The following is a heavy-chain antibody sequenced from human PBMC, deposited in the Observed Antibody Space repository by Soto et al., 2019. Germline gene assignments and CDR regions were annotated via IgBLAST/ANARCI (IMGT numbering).Heavy chain of an antibody. V-gene: IGHV4-39*01. D-gene: IGHD3-3*01. CDR2: IYYSGST. CDR1: GGSISSSSYY. Sequence: SETLSLTCTVSGGSISSSSYYWGWIRQPPGKGLEWIGSIYYSGSTYYNPSLKSRVTISVDTSKNQFSLKLSSVTAADPAVYYCARGYVLRFLEWLSPWGQGTLVTVSS. CDR3: ARGYVLRFLEWLSP. J-gene: IGHJ5*02.